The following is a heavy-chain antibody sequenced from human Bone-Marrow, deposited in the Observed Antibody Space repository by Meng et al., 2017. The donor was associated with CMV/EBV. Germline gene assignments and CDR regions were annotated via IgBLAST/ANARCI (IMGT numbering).Heavy chain of an antibody. D-gene: IGHD2-2*01. V-gene: IGHV1-18*01. CDR1: GYTFTSYG. J-gene: IGHJ3*02. CDR2: ISAYNGNT. Sequence: ASVKVSCKASGYTFTSYGISWVRQAPGQGLEWMGWISAYNGNTNYAQKLQGRVTMTTDTSTSTAYMELRSLRSDDTAVYYCARDQDCSSASCYLVWAFDIWGQGTMVTVSS. CDR3: ARDQDCSSASCYLVWAFDI.